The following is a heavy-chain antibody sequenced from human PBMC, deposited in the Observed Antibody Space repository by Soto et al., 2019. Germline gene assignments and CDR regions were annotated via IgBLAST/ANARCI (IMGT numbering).Heavy chain of an antibody. J-gene: IGHJ3*02. V-gene: IGHV1-69*13. CDR3: ARVIAAVGAFDI. Sequence: GASVKVSCKASGGTFSSYAISWVRQAPGQGLEWMGGIIPIFGTANYAQKFQGRVTITADEFTSTAYMELSSLRSEDTAVYYCARVIAAVGAFDIWGQGTMVTVSS. CDR2: IIPIFGTA. CDR1: GGTFSSYA. D-gene: IGHD6-13*01.